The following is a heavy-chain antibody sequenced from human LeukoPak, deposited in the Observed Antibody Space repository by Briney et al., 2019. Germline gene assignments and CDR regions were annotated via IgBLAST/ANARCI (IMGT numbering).Heavy chain of an antibody. Sequence: GGSLRLSCAASGFTFSSYGMHWVRQAPGKGLEWVAVISYDGSNKYYADSVKGRFTISRDNSKNTLYLQMNSLRAEDTAVYYCAKSPPFHMITFGDWGQGTLVTVSS. CDR3: AKSPPFHMITFGD. D-gene: IGHD3-16*01. V-gene: IGHV3-30*18. J-gene: IGHJ4*02. CDR1: GFTFSSYG. CDR2: ISYDGSNK.